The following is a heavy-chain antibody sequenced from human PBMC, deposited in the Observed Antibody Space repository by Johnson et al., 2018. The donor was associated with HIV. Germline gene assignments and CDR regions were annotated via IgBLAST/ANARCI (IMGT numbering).Heavy chain of an antibody. J-gene: IGHJ3*02. CDR1: GFTVNSNY. V-gene: IGHV3-66*01. CDR2: IYSGGST. CDR3: ARDDIRDGKSFDI. Sequence: VQLVESGGGLVQPGGSLRLSCAASGFTVNSNYMSWVRQAPGKGLEWVSVIYSGGSTYYADSVKGRFTISRDNSKNTLYLQMNSLRAEDTAVYYCARDDIRDGKSFDIWGQGPMVTVSP.